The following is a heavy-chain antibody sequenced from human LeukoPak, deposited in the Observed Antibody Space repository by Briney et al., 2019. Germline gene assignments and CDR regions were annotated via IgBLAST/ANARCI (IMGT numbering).Heavy chain of an antibody. Sequence: GGSLGLSCAASGFTVSSNYMSWVRQAPGKGLEWVSLIYSGGNTYYADSVKGRFTISRDNSKNTLYLQMNSLRAEDTAVYYCASHPGGYSYGYFDYWGQGTLVTVSS. D-gene: IGHD5-18*01. V-gene: IGHV3-53*01. CDR2: IYSGGNT. CDR3: ASHPGGYSYGYFDY. J-gene: IGHJ4*02. CDR1: GFTVSSNY.